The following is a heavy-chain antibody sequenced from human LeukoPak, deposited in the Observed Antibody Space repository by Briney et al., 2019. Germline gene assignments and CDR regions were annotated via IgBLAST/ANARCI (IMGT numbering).Heavy chain of an antibody. CDR1: GFTFSSSA. CDR2: ISNNGGYT. CDR3: AKQLGYCSDGSCYFPY. Sequence: GGSLRLSCAASGFTFSSSAMSWVGQAPGKGLEWVSAISNNGGYTYYADSVQGRFTISRDNSNSTLCLQMNSLRAEDTALYYCAKQLGYCSDGSCYFPYWGQGTLVTVSS. V-gene: IGHV3-23*01. D-gene: IGHD2-15*01. J-gene: IGHJ4*02.